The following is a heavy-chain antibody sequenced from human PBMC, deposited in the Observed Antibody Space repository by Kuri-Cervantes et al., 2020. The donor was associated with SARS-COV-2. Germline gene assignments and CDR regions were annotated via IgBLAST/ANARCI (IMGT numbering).Heavy chain of an antibody. CDR3: ARVPATGPVAGGFDS. CDR1: GGSISSHY. D-gene: IGHD2-21*01. Sequence: GSLRLSCTVSGGSISSHYWSWIRQPPGKGLEWIGYIYYSGSTNYNPSLKSRVTISVDTSKNQFSLKLSSVAAADTAMYYCARVPATGPVAGGFDSWGLGTLVTVSS. J-gene: IGHJ4*02. CDR2: IYYSGST. V-gene: IGHV4-59*11.